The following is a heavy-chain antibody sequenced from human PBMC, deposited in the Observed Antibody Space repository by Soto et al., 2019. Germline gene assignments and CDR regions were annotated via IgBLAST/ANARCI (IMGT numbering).Heavy chain of an antibody. CDR2: MNPNSGNT. V-gene: IGHV1-8*01. J-gene: IGHJ6*03. Sequence: GASVKVSCKASGYTFISYDINWVRQATGQGLEWMGWMNPNSGNTGYAQKFQGRVTMTRNTSINTAYMELSSLRSEDTAVYYCARRWSGYYVGYMDVWGKGTPVTVSS. CDR3: ARRWSGYYVGYMDV. D-gene: IGHD3-3*01. CDR1: GYTFISYD.